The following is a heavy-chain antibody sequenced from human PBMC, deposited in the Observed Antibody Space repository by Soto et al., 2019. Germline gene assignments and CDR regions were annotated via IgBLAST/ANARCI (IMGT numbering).Heavy chain of an antibody. D-gene: IGHD6-13*01. CDR2: ISYDGSNK. CDR3: AREVAAAGYGMDV. CDR1: GFTFSSYA. J-gene: IGHJ6*02. V-gene: IGHV3-30-3*01. Sequence: TGGSLRLSCAASGFTFSSYAMHWVRQAPGKGLEWVAVISYDGSNKYYADSVKGRFTISRDNSKNTLYLQMNSLRAEDTAVYYCAREVAAAGYGMDVWGQGTTVTVSS.